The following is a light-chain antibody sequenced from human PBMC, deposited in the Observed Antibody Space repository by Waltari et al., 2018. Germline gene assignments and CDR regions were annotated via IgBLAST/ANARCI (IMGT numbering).Light chain of an antibody. CDR1: QSHVHMDGNTY. Sequence: DVLTTQFQLSLPVTLGQPASISCRSSQSHVHMDGNTYLNWFKQRPGQSPRRLIYKISKWYSRVPDRFIGSCSGTDFTLKISRVEAEDVGVYYCMQGSHWPRTFGQGTKLEI. V-gene: IGKV2-30*02. CDR3: MQGSHWPRT. J-gene: IGKJ2*01. CDR2: KIS.